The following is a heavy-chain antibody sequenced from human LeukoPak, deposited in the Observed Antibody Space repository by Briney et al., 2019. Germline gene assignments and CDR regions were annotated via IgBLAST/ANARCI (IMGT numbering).Heavy chain of an antibody. CDR1: GVTFSSYA. D-gene: IGHD6-19*01. J-gene: IGHJ4*02. CDR3: AKGSSGWYRPPPYFDY. V-gene: IGHV3-23*01. Sequence: GGSLRLSCAASGVTFSSYAMSWVRQAPGKGLEWVSAISGSGGSTYYADSVKGRFTISRDNSKNTLYLQMNSLRAEDTAVYYCAKGSSGWYRPPPYFDYWGQGTLVTVSS. CDR2: ISGSGGST.